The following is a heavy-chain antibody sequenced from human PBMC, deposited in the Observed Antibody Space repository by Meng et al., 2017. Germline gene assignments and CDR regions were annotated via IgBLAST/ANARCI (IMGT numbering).Heavy chain of an antibody. CDR1: GYIFTNYS. D-gene: IGHD2-2*01. J-gene: IGHJ6*02. V-gene: IGHV7-4-1*02. Sequence: ASVKVSCKASGYIFTNYSMHWVRQAPGQGLEWMGWINTNTGSPTYAQSVTGRFILSLDTSKSTAYMEISSLRADDTAVYYCAREGFGCYDAMDVWGQGTMVTVSS. CDR3: AREGFGCYDAMDV. CDR2: INTNTGSP.